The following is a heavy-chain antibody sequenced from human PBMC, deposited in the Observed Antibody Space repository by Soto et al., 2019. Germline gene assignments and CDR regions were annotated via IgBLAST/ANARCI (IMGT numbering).Heavy chain of an antibody. CDR3: ARGGQDFWSGPFDY. D-gene: IGHD3-3*01. V-gene: IGHV4-4*07. CDR1: GGSISNYF. Sequence: SETLSLTCTVSGGSISNYFCNWIRQPAGNGLEWIGRIDNSGSTNYNPSLKSRITMSADTSRNQFSLKLNSVTSADTAVYYCARGGQDFWSGPFDYWGQGALVTVSS. J-gene: IGHJ4*02. CDR2: IDNSGST.